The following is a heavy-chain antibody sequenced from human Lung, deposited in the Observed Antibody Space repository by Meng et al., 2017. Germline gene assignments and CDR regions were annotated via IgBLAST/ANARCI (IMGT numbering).Heavy chain of an antibody. Sequence: QPQLQESGPGLVKPSEALSLTCCRSGGSISTSGYYWGWIRQPPGKGLEWIGSIGHSGVTYYTPSLRSRVTVSIDTSKNQFFLEVTSVTAADTAVYYCVRSSGWVRTGFDPWGQGTLVTVSS. CDR3: VRSSGWVRTGFDP. CDR1: GGSISTSGYY. D-gene: IGHD6-19*01. V-gene: IGHV4-39*01. CDR2: IGHSGVT. J-gene: IGHJ5*02.